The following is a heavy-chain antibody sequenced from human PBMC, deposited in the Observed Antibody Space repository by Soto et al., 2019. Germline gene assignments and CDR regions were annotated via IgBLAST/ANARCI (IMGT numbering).Heavy chain of an antibody. V-gene: IGHV3-9*01. CDR1: GFTFDDYA. J-gene: IGHJ6*02. D-gene: IGHD6-19*01. Sequence: EVQLVESGGGLVQPGGSLRLSCAASGFTFDDYAMHWVRQAPGKGLERVSGISWNSGSIGYAASVKGRFTISRDNAKHSRYLQRNSVTAEDTALYYCVKGGGAVAGTYYYCMDVWGQGNTVTVSS. CDR2: ISWNSGSI. CDR3: VKGGGAVAGTYYYCMDV.